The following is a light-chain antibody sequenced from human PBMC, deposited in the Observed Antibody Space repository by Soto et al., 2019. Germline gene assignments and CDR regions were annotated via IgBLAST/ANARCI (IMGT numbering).Light chain of an antibody. CDR3: QHSPMSSPWT. CDR1: QSITTL. Sequence: DSQMTQSENSLAAAVGDRVTITCRASQSITTLLAWYQQRPGKAPKLLIYDGSSLQSGVPSRFSGSGSGTEFTLTISSPQPDDFAAHSCQHSPMSSPWTFGQGTKVDIK. V-gene: IGKV1-5*01. CDR2: DGS. J-gene: IGKJ1*01.